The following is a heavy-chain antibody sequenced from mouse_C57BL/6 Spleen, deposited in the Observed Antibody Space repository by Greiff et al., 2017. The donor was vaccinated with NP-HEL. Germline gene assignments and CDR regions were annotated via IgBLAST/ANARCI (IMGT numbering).Heavy chain of an antibody. CDR2: IDPETGGT. CDR3: TREAYGNYDAMDY. D-gene: IGHD2-1*01. CDR1: GYTFTDYE. J-gene: IGHJ4*01. Sequence: QVQLQQSGAELVRPGASVTLSCKASGYTFTDYEMHWVKQTPVHGLEWIGAIDPETGGTAYNQKFKGKAILTADKSSSTAYMELRSLTSEDSAVYYCTREAYGNYDAMDYWGQGTSVTVSS. V-gene: IGHV1-15*01.